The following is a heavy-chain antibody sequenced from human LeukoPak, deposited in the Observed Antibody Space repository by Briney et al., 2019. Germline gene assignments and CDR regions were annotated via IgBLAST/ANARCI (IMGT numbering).Heavy chain of an antibody. CDR1: GFTFDDYA. CDR3: AKGIRQLGNYYYYMDV. CDR2: INSDGSST. J-gene: IGHJ6*03. Sequence: PGGSLRLSCAVSGFTFDDYAMHWVRQAPGKGLVWVSRINSDGSSTSYADSVKGRFTISRDNAKNTLYLQMNSLRAEDTAFYCAKGIRQLGNYYYYMDVWGKGTTVTVSS. V-gene: IGHV3-74*01. D-gene: IGHD7-27*01.